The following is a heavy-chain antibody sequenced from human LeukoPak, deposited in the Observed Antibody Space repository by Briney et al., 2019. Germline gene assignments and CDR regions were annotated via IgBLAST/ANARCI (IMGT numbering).Heavy chain of an antibody. CDR2: VDLESGAA. D-gene: IGHD2-2*01. CDR1: GYSLTELS. V-gene: IGHV1-24*01. J-gene: IGHJ4*02. Sequence: GASVKVSCKVSGYSLTELSTHWVRQAPGRGLEWMGGVDLESGAAMYAQKLQGRVTMTEDTSTDTAYMELNSLTSDDTAVYYCATGPTMPEPDTSPGLLDFWGQGTLVTVSS. CDR3: ATGPTMPEPDTSPGLLDF.